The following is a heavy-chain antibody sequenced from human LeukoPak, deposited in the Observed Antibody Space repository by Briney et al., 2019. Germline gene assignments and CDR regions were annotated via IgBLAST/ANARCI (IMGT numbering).Heavy chain of an antibody. CDR1: GFTLRSYN. CDR2: ISSSSITI. V-gene: IGHV3-48*04. CDR3: ARDVRHSSGPLS. Sequence: GGSLRLSCAASGFTLRSYNMNWVRQAPGKGLEWVSYISSSSITIYYADSVKGRFTISRDNAKNSLYLQMNSLRAEDTAVYYCARDVRHSSGPLSWGQGTLVTVSS. D-gene: IGHD6-19*01. J-gene: IGHJ4*02.